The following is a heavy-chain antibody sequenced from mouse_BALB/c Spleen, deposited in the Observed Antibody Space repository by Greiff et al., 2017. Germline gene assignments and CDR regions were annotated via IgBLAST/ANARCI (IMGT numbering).Heavy chain of an antibody. CDR1: GFTFSSYA. V-gene: IGHV5-9-4*01. CDR3: ARDQDDYGFDY. D-gene: IGHD2-4*01. Sequence: EVMLVESGGGLVKPGGSLKLSCAASGFTFSSYAMSWVRQSPEKRLEWVAEISSGGSYTYYPDTVTGRFTISRDNAKNTLYLEMSSLRSEDTAMYYCARDQDDYGFDYWGQGTTLTVSS. J-gene: IGHJ2*01. CDR2: ISSGGSYT.